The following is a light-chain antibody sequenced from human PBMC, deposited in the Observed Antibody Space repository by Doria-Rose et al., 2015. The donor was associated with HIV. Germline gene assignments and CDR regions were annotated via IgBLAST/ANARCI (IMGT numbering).Light chain of an antibody. CDR1: QSVSSSY. J-gene: IGKJ5*01. Sequence: TQSPGTLSLSHGERATLSCRASQSVSSSYLAWYQQKPGQAPRLLIYGASSRATGIPDRFSGSGAGTDFTLTISRLEPEDFAVYYCQQYGTSRSITFGQGTRLEIK. V-gene: IGKV3-20*01. CDR3: QQYGTSRSIT. CDR2: GAS.